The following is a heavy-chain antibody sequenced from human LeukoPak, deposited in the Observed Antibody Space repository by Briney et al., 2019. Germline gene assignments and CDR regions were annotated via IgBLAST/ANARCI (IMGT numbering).Heavy chain of an antibody. CDR1: GYTFTSYG. Sequence: ASVKVSCKASGYTFTSYGISWVRQAPGQGLEWMGWISAYNGNTNYAQKLQGRVTMTTDTSTSTAYMELRSLRSDDTAVYYCARLNRKRWLQKGYYDYWGQGTLVTVSS. J-gene: IGHJ4*02. CDR2: ISAYNGNT. CDR3: ARLNRKRWLQKGYYDY. V-gene: IGHV1-18*01. D-gene: IGHD5-24*01.